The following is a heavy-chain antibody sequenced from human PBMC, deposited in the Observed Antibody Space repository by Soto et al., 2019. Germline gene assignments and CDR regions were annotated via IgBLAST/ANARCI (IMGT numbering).Heavy chain of an antibody. Sequence: SETRSLTCAVYGGSFSGYYWSWIRQPPGKGLEWIGEINHSGSTNYNPSLKSRVTISVDTSKNQFSLKLSSVTAADTAVYYCAGFGSGRAVYYYYGMDVWGQGTTVTVSS. CDR1: GGSFSGYY. CDR3: AGFGSGRAVYYYYGMDV. J-gene: IGHJ6*02. CDR2: INHSGST. D-gene: IGHD3-10*01. V-gene: IGHV4-34*01.